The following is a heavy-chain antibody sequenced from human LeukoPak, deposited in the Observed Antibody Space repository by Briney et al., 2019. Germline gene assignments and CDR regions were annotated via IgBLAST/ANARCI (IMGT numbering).Heavy chain of an antibody. CDR2: ISAYNGNT. V-gene: IGHV1-18*04. CDR1: GYTFTSYY. Sequence: ASVKVSCKASGYTFTSYYMHWVRQAPGQGLEWMGWISAYNGNTNYAQKVQGRVTMTTDTSTSTAYMELRSLRSDDTAVYYCARMGDSSGYYPLDYWGQGTLVTVSS. D-gene: IGHD3-22*01. J-gene: IGHJ4*02. CDR3: ARMGDSSGYYPLDY.